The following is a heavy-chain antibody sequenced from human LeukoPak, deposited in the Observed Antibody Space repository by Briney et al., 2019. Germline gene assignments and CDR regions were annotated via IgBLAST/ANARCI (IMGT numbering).Heavy chain of an antibody. D-gene: IGHD5-12*01. V-gene: IGHV3-23*01. CDR2: ISGSGGYT. CDR1: GFTLSSYA. CDR3: AKDRLVATVRGSGDY. Sequence: GGSLRLSCAASGFTLSSYAVSWVRQAPGKGLEWVSSISGSGGYTYYADSVKGRFTISRDNSKNTLYLQMNSLRAEDTAVYYCAKDRLVATVRGSGDYWGQGTLVTVSS. J-gene: IGHJ4*02.